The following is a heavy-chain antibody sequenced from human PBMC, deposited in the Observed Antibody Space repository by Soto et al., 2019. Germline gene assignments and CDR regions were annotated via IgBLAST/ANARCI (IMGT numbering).Heavy chain of an antibody. CDR2: ISGSGDST. D-gene: IGHD3-22*01. Sequence: PGGSLRLSCAASGFTFSSYAMTWVRQAPGKGLEWVSGISGSGDSTNYADSVKGRFTISRDNSKNTLYLQMNSLRAEDTAVYYCAKVISETYYYDSSGYFDYWGQGTLVTVSS. CDR3: AKVISETYYYDSSGYFDY. CDR1: GFTFSSYA. V-gene: IGHV3-23*01. J-gene: IGHJ4*02.